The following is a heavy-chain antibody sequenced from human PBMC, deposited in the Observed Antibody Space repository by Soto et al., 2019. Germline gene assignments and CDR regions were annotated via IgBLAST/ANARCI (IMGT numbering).Heavy chain of an antibody. CDR2: ISGDGRTT. Sequence: EVQLVESGGGLVQPGGSLRLSCEASGFTFSSHWMNWVRQGPGKGLVWVSRISGDGRTTSHADSVKGRFTISRDNAKNTLYLQMNSLSVEDTAVYYCARCVPNCSSSSCYFDFWGQGILVTVSS. CDR3: ARCVPNCSSSSCYFDF. CDR1: GFTFSSHW. V-gene: IGHV3-74*01. D-gene: IGHD2-2*01. J-gene: IGHJ4*02.